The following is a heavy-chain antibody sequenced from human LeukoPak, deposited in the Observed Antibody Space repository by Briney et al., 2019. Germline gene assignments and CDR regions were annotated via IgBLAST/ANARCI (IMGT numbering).Heavy chain of an antibody. CDR2: IYYSGST. Sequence: SQTLSLTCTVSGGSISSGGYYWSWIRQHPGTGLEWIGYIYYSGSTYYNPSLKSRVTISIDTSKNQFSLKLSSVTAADTAVYYCARDQAWAFDIWGQGTMVTVSS. J-gene: IGHJ3*02. CDR1: GGSISSGGYY. CDR3: ARDQAWAFDI. V-gene: IGHV4-31*03.